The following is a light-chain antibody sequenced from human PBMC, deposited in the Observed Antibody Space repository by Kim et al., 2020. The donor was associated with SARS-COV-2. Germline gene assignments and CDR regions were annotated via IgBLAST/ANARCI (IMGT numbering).Light chain of an antibody. CDR2: GKN. Sequence: ALGQTVRITCQGDSLRNYYACWYQQKPGQAPVLVIYGKNNRPSGIPDRFSGSSSGITASLTITGAQAEDEADYYCNSRDSSGNHVVFGGGTKLTVL. CDR1: SLRNYY. J-gene: IGLJ2*01. V-gene: IGLV3-19*01. CDR3: NSRDSSGNHVV.